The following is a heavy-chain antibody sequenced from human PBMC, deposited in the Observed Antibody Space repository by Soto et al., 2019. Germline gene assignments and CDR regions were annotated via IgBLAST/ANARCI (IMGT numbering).Heavy chain of an antibody. CDR1: GGSISSGDYY. J-gene: IGHJ4*02. CDR2: IYYSGST. V-gene: IGHV4-30-4*01. CDR3: ARAGIVSQPGEVVYY. D-gene: IGHD2-15*01. Sequence: PSETLSLTCTVSGGSISSGDYYWSWIRQPPGKGLEWIGYIYYSGSTYYNPSLKSRVTISVDTSKNQFSLKLSSVTAADTAVYYRARAGIVSQPGEVVYYWGQGTLVTVSS.